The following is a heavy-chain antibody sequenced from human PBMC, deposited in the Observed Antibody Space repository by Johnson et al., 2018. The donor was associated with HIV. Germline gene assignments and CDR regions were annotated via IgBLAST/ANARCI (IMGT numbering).Heavy chain of an antibody. CDR1: GFTFSSYA. J-gene: IGHJ3*02. V-gene: IGHV3-33*06. CDR3: AKDLSGYSYGYGAFDI. Sequence: VQLVESGGGVVQPGRSLRLSCAASGFTFSSYAMHWVRQAPGKGLEWVAVIWYDGSNKYYADSVKGRFTISRDNSKNTLYLQMNSLRAEDTAVYYCAKDLSGYSYGYGAFDIWGQGTMVTVSS. CDR2: IWYDGSNK. D-gene: IGHD5-18*01.